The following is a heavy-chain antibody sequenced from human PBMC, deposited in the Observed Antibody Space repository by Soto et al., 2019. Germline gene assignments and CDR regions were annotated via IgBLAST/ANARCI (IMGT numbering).Heavy chain of an antibody. V-gene: IGHV3-11*06. D-gene: IGHD4-17*01. CDR1: GFAFSDYY. J-gene: IGHJ5*02. Sequence: PGGSLRLSCAASGFAFSDYYMSWIRQAPGKGLEWIPYISTSSSYTNYADSVKGRFTISRDNAKNSLYLQMNSLRAEDTAVYYCAREADYVNWFDPWGQGTLVTVSS. CDR2: ISTSSSYT. CDR3: AREADYVNWFDP.